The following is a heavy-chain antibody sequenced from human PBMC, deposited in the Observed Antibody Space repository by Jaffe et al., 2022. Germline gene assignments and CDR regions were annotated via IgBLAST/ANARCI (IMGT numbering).Heavy chain of an antibody. V-gene: IGHV3-23*01. Sequence: EVQLLESGGGLVQPGGSLRLSCAASGFTFSSYAMSWVRQAPGKGLEWVSAISGSGGSTYYADSVKGRFTISRDNSKNTLYLQMNSLRAEDTAVYYCAKKGTFGGVIPSYFDYWGQGTLVTVSS. CDR1: GFTFSSYA. CDR2: ISGSGGST. D-gene: IGHD3-16*02. J-gene: IGHJ4*02. CDR3: AKKGTFGGVIPSYFDY.